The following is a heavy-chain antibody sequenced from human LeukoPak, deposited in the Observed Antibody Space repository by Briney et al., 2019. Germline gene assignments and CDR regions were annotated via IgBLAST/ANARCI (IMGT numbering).Heavy chain of an antibody. D-gene: IGHD6-19*01. Sequence: ASVKVSCKASGYTFTAYYMHWVRQAPGQGLEWMGWINPNSGGTNYAQKFQDRVTMTRDTSISTAYMELNRLRSDDTAVYYCATAALNGYSSGWYPFDYWGQGTLVTVSS. J-gene: IGHJ4*02. CDR1: GYTFTAYY. CDR2: INPNSGGT. CDR3: ATAALNGYSSGWYPFDY. V-gene: IGHV1-2*02.